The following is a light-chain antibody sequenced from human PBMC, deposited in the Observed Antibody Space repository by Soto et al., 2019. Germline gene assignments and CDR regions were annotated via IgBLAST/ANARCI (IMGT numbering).Light chain of an antibody. V-gene: IGLV2-8*01. CDR1: STDVGAYNY. J-gene: IGLJ3*02. CDR2: EVT. CDR3: GSHAGNSNLV. Sequence: QSVLTQPPSASGSPGQSVTISCTGTSTDVGAYNYVSWYQQHPGKAPKLMIYEVTKRPSGVPDRFSGSKSGNTAYLTVSGLQAEDEADYYCGSHAGNSNLVFGGGTKVTVL.